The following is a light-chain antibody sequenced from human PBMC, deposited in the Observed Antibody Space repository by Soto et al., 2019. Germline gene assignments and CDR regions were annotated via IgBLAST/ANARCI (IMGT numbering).Light chain of an antibody. CDR1: QSVSSN. V-gene: IGKV3-20*01. CDR2: GAS. CDR3: QQYGSSGT. Sequence: EIVMTQSPATLSVSPGERATLSCRASQSVSSNLAWYQQKPGQAPRLLIYGASSRATGIPDRFSGSGSGTGFTLTISRLEPEDFAVYYCQQYGSSGTFGQGTKVDI. J-gene: IGKJ1*01.